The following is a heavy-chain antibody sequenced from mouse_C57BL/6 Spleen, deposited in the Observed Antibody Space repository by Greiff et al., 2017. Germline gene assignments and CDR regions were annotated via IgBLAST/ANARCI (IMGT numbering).Heavy chain of an antibody. Sequence: QVQLQQPGAELVRPGTSVKLSCKASGYTFTSYWMHWVKQRPGQGLEWIGVIDPSDSYTNYNQKFKGKATLTVDTSSSTAYMQLSGLTSEDSAVYYCAREGDYDDYAMDYWGQGTSVTVSS. CDR1: GYTFTSYW. D-gene: IGHD2-4*01. V-gene: IGHV1-59*01. J-gene: IGHJ4*01. CDR2: IDPSDSYT. CDR3: AREGDYDDYAMDY.